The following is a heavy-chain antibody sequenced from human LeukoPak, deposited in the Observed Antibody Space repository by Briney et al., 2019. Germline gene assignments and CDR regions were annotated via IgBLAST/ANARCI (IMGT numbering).Heavy chain of an antibody. Sequence: SETLSLTCTVSGGSISSGGYYWSWIRQPPGKGLEWIGEINHSGSTNYNPSLKSRVTISVDTSKNQFSLKLRSVTAADTAVYYCARDRGRVVVTTLYYGMDVWGQGTTVTVSS. J-gene: IGHJ6*02. CDR1: GGSISSGGYY. V-gene: IGHV4-61*08. D-gene: IGHD4-23*01. CDR2: INHSGST. CDR3: ARDRGRVVVTTLYYGMDV.